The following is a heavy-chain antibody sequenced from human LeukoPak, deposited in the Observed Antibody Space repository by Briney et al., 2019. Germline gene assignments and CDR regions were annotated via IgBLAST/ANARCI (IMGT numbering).Heavy chain of an antibody. Sequence: GGSLRLSCAASGFTFSTCWMHWVRQAPGKGLVWVSRINSDGSSTTYADSVKGRFTISRDNAKNTLYLQMNSLRAEDTAVYYCVRVRSGYYFDYWGQGTLVTVSS. V-gene: IGHV3-74*01. CDR2: INSDGSST. CDR1: GFTFSTCW. D-gene: IGHD3-10*01. J-gene: IGHJ4*02. CDR3: VRVRSGYYFDY.